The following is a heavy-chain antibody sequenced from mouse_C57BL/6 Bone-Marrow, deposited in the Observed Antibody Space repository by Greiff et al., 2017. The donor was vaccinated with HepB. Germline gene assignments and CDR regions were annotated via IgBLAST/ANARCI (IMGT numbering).Heavy chain of an antibody. D-gene: IGHD2-3*01. Sequence: EVMLVESGGGLVQPGESLKLSCDSNEYEFPSHDMSWVRKTPEKRLELVAAINSDGGSTYYPDTMERRFIISRDNTKQTLYLQMSSLRSEDTGLYYYARLGDGYLWFAYWGQGTLVTVYA. CDR1: EYEFPSHD. J-gene: IGHJ3*01. V-gene: IGHV5-2*01. CDR2: INSDGGST. CDR3: ARLGDGYLWFAY.